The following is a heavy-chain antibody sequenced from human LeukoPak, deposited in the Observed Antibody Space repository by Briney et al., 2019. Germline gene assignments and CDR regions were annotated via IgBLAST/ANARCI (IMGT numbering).Heavy chain of an antibody. CDR2: ISGSGGST. V-gene: IGHV3-23*01. CDR3: AKDTELGSSPYFDY. J-gene: IGHJ4*02. D-gene: IGHD7-27*01. CDR1: GFTFSSYA. Sequence: GGSLRLSCAASGFTFSSYAMNWVRQAPGKGLEWVSSISGSGGSTYYADSMKGRFTISRDNSKNILYLQMGNLRAEDTAVYYCAKDTELGSSPYFDYWGQGTLVTVSS.